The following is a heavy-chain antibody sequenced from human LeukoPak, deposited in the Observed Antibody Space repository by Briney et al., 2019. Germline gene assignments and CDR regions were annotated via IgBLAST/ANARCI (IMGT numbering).Heavy chain of an antibody. CDR3: AKGLHCSSTSCYLYYFDY. J-gene: IGHJ4*02. CDR2: ISGSGGST. D-gene: IGHD2-2*01. Sequence: GGSLRLSCAASGFTFSCYAMSWVRQAPGKGLEWVSAISGSGGSTYYADSVKGRFTISRDNSKNTLYLQMNSLRAEDTAVYYCAKGLHCSSTSCYLYYFDYWGQGTLVTVSS. V-gene: IGHV3-23*01. CDR1: GFTFSCYA.